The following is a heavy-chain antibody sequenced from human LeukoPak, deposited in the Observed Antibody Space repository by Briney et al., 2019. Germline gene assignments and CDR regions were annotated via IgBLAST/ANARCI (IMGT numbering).Heavy chain of an antibody. CDR1: GFTFSDYG. D-gene: IGHD5-18*01. CDR3: AKELRGYSYGDY. CDR2: ISYDGRNK. V-gene: IGHV3-30*18. Sequence: GGSLRLSCAASGFTFSDYGMHWVRQAPGKGLEWVAVISYDGRNKHYADSVKGRFTISRDKSKNTLDLQMNSLRVEDTAVYYCAKELRGYSYGDYWGQGTLVTVSS. J-gene: IGHJ4*02.